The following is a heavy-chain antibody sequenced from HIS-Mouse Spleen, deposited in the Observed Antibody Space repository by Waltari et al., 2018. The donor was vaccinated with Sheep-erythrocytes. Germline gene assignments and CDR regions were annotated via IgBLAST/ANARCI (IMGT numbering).Heavy chain of an antibody. CDR1: GGSISSYY. Sequence: QVQLQESGPGLVKPSETLSLTCTVSGGSISSYYWSWLRQPPGKGLEWIGYIYYSGGTNYNPSLKSRVTISVDTSKNQFSLKLSSVTAADTAVYYCARLELGQFDYWGQGTLVTVSS. D-gene: IGHD1-26*01. CDR3: ARLELGQFDY. J-gene: IGHJ4*02. V-gene: IGHV4-59*08. CDR2: IYYSGGT.